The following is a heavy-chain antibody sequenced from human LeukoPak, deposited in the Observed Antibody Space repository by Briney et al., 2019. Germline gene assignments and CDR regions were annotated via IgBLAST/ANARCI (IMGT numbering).Heavy chain of an antibody. CDR3: ARHPSKSSGSYYGAFDI. CDR1: GVSMINYY. D-gene: IGHD1-26*01. CDR2: IYYSGSP. Sequence: SETLSLTCTASGVSMINYYWNWIRQPAGKGLEWIGYIYYSGSPNYNPSLKSRVTISVDTSKNQFSLKLSSVTAADTAVYYCARHPSKSSGSYYGAFDIWGQGTMVTVSS. V-gene: IGHV4-59*08. J-gene: IGHJ3*02.